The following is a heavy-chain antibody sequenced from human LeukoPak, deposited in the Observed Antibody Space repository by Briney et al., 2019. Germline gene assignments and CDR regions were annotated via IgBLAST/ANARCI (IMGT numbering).Heavy chain of an antibody. CDR1: GFTFSSYT. Sequence: GGSLRLSCAASGFTFSSYTMHWVRQAPGKGLEWVAVISYDGSNKYYADSVKGRFTISRDNSKNTLYLQMNSLRAEDTAVYYCARDRVVRGVTSGSYYGMDVWGKGTTVTVSS. CDR2: ISYDGSNK. D-gene: IGHD3-10*01. J-gene: IGHJ6*04. CDR3: ARDRVVRGVTSGSYYGMDV. V-gene: IGHV3-30*04.